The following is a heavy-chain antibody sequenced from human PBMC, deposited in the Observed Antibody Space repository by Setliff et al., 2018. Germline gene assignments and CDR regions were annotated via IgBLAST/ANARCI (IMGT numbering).Heavy chain of an antibody. J-gene: IGHJ4*02. D-gene: IGHD3-10*01. Sequence: PSETLSLTCSVSGGSFTNTNNYWGWVRQPPGKGLEWIGSIYYTGTAYYNPSLKSRVTISVDTSKNQFSLQVTSLAATDTALYFCARHEFVGGYYGSVTYRHFDYWGQGILVTVSS. CDR2: IYYTGTA. CDR1: GGSFTNTNNY. CDR3: ARHEFVGGYYGSVTYRHFDY. V-gene: IGHV4-39*01.